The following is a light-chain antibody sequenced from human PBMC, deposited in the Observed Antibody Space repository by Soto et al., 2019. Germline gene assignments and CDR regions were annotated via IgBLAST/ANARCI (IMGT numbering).Light chain of an antibody. CDR2: QVS. Sequence: QSVLTQPASVSGSPGQSISISCTGATSDIGNYNYFSWYQQHPGKAPKLIIYQVSNRPSGVSNRFSGSKSGTSASLAISGLRSDDEAEYYCATWDDSLRAVYFGGGTKLTVL. J-gene: IGLJ2*01. CDR3: ATWDDSLRAVY. V-gene: IGLV2-14*01. CDR1: TSDIGNYNY.